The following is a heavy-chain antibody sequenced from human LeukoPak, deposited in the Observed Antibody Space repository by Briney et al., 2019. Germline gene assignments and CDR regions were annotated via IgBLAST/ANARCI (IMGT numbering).Heavy chain of an antibody. D-gene: IGHD5-18*01. V-gene: IGHV4-59*01. CDR3: ALSDTAMVKGGFDY. CDR2: IYYSGST. J-gene: IGHJ4*02. Sequence: SETLSLTCTVSGGSIRSYYWSWIRQPPGKGLEWIGYIYYSGSTNYNPSLKSRVTISVDTSKNQFSLRLSSAAAADTAVYYCALSDTAMVKGGFDYWGQGTLVTVSS. CDR1: GGSIRSYY.